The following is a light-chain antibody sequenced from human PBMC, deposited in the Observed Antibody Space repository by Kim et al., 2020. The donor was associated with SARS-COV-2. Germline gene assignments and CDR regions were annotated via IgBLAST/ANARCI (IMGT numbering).Light chain of an antibody. V-gene: IGKV3-20*01. J-gene: IGKJ3*01. CDR2: GAS. Sequence: SLSPGERVTLSCKASQTVNNNYLAWYQQKPGQAPRLLIYGASSRATGIPDRFSGSGSGTDFTLTVSRLEPEDFAVYYCQQYGNSLTFGPGTKLEI. CDR3: QQYGNSLT. CDR1: QTVNNNY.